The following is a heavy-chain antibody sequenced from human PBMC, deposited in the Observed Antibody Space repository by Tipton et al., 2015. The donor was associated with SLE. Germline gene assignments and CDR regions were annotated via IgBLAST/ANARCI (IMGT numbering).Heavy chain of an antibody. CDR3: ARADYGYDSSGYYYYYMDV. J-gene: IGHJ6*03. Sequence: TLSLTCAVYGGSFSDYYWRWIRQPPGKGLEWNGEINHSGSTNYNPSLKSRVTISVDTSKNQFSLKLTSVTAADTAVYYCARADYGYDSSGYYYYYMDVWGKGATVTVSS. CDR1: GGSFSDYY. CDR2: INHSGST. D-gene: IGHD3-22*01. V-gene: IGHV4-34*01.